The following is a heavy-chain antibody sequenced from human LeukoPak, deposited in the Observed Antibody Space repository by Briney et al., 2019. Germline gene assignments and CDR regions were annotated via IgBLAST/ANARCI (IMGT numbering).Heavy chain of an antibody. CDR3: AKDRSSPVTLADY. CDR1: GFTFSSSA. Sequence: PGGSLRLSCAASGFTFSSSAMSWVRQASGKGLEWVSGISGSGGSTYYADSVKGRFTISRDNPKNTLYLQMNSLRAEDTAVYYCAKDRSSPVTLADYWGQGTLVIVSS. D-gene: IGHD5-18*01. V-gene: IGHV3-23*01. J-gene: IGHJ4*02. CDR2: ISGSGGST.